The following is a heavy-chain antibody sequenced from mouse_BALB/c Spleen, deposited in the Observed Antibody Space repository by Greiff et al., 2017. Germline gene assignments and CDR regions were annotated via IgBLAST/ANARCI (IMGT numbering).Heavy chain of an antibody. D-gene: IGHD3-3*01. CDR3: ARWILGDEISMDY. CDR2: IYPGSGST. Sequence: QVQLKQPGAELVKPGTSVKLSCKASGYNFTSYWINWVKLRPGQGLEWIGDIYPGSGSTNYNEKFKSKATLTVDTSSSTAYMQLSSLASEDSALYYCARWILGDEISMDYWGQGTSVTVSS. V-gene: IGHV1-55*01. J-gene: IGHJ4*01. CDR1: GYNFTSYW.